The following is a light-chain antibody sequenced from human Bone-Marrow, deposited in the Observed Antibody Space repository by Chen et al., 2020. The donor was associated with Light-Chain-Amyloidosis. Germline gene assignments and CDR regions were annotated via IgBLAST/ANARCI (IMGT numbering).Light chain of an antibody. CDR2: GAS. CDR3: QQYNIWPPWT. Sequence: EIVMTQSPATLSVSPGERATQTCRASQSVSSNLAGYQQKPGQAPRLLIYGASTRATGIPARFSGSGSETEVTLTITSLLSEDFAGYYCQQYNIWPPWTFGPGTKVEIK. J-gene: IGKJ1*01. V-gene: IGKV3-15*01. CDR1: QSVSSN.